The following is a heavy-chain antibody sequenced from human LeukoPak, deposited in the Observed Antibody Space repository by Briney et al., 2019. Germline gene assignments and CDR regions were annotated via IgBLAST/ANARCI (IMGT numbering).Heavy chain of an antibody. D-gene: IGHD6-13*01. CDR2: MSYSGST. Sequence: SETLSLTCTDSGDSITSYYWSWIRQPPGKGLEWIGSMSYSGSTNYNPSLKSRVTMSVDTTKNQFSLRLNSVTAADTAVYYCARRRAEGGSNGHYNWFDPWGQGTLVTVSS. CDR3: ARRRAEGGSNGHYNWFDP. J-gene: IGHJ5*02. V-gene: IGHV4-59*08. CDR1: GDSITSYY.